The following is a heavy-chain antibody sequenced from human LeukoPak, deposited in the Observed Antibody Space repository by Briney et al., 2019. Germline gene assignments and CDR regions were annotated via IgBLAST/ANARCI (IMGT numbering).Heavy chain of an antibody. Sequence: SETLSLTCTVSGGSISSYYWSWIRQTPGKGLEWIGYVHYSGSSDFNPSLKSRVTMSLASTENQLSLKVTSVTAADTAVYYCARGGWSLDFWGQGTLVTVSS. CDR1: GGSISSYY. CDR2: VHYSGSS. V-gene: IGHV4-59*01. CDR3: ARGGWSLDF. J-gene: IGHJ4*02.